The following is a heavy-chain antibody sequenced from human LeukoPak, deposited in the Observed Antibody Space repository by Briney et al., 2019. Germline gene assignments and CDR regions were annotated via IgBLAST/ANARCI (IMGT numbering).Heavy chain of an antibody. CDR1: GFTFGDYA. V-gene: IGHV3-49*04. CDR3: TSGLYYDSWSDLFDY. Sequence: PGGSLRLSCTALGFTFGDYAMSWVRQAPGKGPEWVGFIRRKANACTTEYAAAVKGRFTISRDDSKSIAYLQMNSLKTEDTAVYYCTSGLYYDSWSDLFDYWGQGTLVTVSS. J-gene: IGHJ4*02. D-gene: IGHD3-3*01. CDR2: IRRKANACTT.